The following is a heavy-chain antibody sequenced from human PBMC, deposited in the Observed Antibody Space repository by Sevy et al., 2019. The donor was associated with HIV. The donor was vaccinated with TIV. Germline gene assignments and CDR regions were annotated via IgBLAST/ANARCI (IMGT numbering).Heavy chain of an antibody. D-gene: IGHD3-3*01. V-gene: IGHV3-23*01. CDR1: GFTFSSYA. Sequence: GGSLRLSCAASGFTFSSYAMSWVRQAPGKGLEWVSAISGSGGSTYYADSVKGRFTISRDNSKNTPYLQMNSLRAEDTAVYYCAKGTARFLEWSRTQYFDYWGQGTLVTVSS. J-gene: IGHJ4*02. CDR2: ISGSGGST. CDR3: AKGTARFLEWSRTQYFDY.